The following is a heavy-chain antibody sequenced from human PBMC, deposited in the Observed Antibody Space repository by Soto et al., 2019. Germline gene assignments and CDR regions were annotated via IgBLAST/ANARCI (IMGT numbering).Heavy chain of an antibody. CDR1: GYTFTIYW. CDR2: IYPSDSDT. V-gene: IGHV5-51*01. CDR3: ARPANTVADHFDL. J-gene: IGHJ4*02. Sequence: ESLKISCQVSGYTFTIYWIGWVRQMPGKGLEWMGIIYPSDSDTRYSPSFQGQVTISADQSINTAYLQWDSLKASDTAIYYCARPANTVADHFDLWGQGTPVTVSS. D-gene: IGHD4-17*01.